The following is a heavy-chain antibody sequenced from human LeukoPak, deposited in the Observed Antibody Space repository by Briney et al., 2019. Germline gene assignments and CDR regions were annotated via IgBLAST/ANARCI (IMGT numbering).Heavy chain of an antibody. V-gene: IGHV4-39*01. Sequence: SETLSLTRTVSGGSISSSSDYWGWIRQPPGKGLEWIGSIYYSGNTYYNPSLKSRVTISLDTSKNQFSLKLSSVTAADTAVYYCARQSVRAIAIAARPGNYFDYWGQGTLVTVSS. CDR3: ARQSVRAIAIAARPGNYFDY. J-gene: IGHJ4*02. CDR2: IYYSGNT. CDR1: GGSISSSSDY. D-gene: IGHD6-6*01.